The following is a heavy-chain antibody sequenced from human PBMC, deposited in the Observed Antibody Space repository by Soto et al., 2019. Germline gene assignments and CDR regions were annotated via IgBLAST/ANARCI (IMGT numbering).Heavy chain of an antibody. Sequence: QVQLQESGPGLVKPSQTLSLTCTVSGVSLTNGDSYWSWIRQSPGKGLEWIGYIYRTGSTQCHQSLRSRVTMSLDTSKGQFSLSLTPLTVADTAVYYCARDVLDTTVDYYFDSWGQGILVTVSS. J-gene: IGHJ4*02. CDR1: GVSLTNGDSY. D-gene: IGHD4-17*01. V-gene: IGHV4-30-4*01. CDR2: IYRTGST. CDR3: ARDVLDTTVDYYFDS.